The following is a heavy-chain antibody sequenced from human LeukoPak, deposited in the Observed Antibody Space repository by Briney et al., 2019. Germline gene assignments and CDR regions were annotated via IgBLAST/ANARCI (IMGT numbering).Heavy chain of an antibody. V-gene: IGHV3-21*01. CDR3: ARRWESGSTWYHDY. Sequence: GGSLRLSCAASGFIFNSYIMNWVRQAPGKGLEWVSSISSSSTYKHYADSVKGRFTISRDNAKNSLYLQMNSLRAEDTAVYYCARRWESGSTWYHDYWGQGTLVTVSS. CDR2: ISSSSTYK. D-gene: IGHD1-26*01. J-gene: IGHJ4*02. CDR1: GFIFNSYI.